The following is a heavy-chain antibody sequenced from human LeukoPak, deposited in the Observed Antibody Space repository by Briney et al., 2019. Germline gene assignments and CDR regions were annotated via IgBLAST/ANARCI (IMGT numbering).Heavy chain of an antibody. CDR2: IVGSSRTV. Sequence: GGSLRLSCAASGFTFSTYSMNWVRQAPGKGLEWLSYIVGSSRTVYYADSVKGRFAISRDNGKNSLYLQMNSLRDEDTAVYYCARDPVWDHYGXYGLDVWGQXXXXTVSS. V-gene: IGHV3-48*02. D-gene: IGHD4-17*01. CDR1: GFTFSTYS. J-gene: IGHJ6*02. CDR3: ARDPVWDHYGXYGLDV.